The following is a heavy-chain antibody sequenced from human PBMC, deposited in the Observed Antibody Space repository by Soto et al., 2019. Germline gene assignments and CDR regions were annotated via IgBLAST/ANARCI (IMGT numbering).Heavy chain of an antibody. CDR1: GYTFTNYY. J-gene: IGHJ4*02. D-gene: IGHD6-25*01. Sequence: ASVKISCKASGYTFTNYYMHWVRQAPGQGLEWMGFINPSGGSTSYAQKFQGRVTMTRDTSTSTVYMELSSLRSEDTALYYCARNAASGLDYWGQGTLVTVSS. CDR3: ARNAASGLDY. V-gene: IGHV1-46*01. CDR2: INPSGGST.